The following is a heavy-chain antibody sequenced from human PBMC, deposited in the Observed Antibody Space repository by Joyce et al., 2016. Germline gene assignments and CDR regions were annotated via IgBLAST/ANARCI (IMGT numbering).Heavy chain of an antibody. D-gene: IGHD2-8*01. CDR3: ARKAVGVDAFDI. CDR2: IYHSGSS. J-gene: IGHJ3*02. CDR1: GGSIRNFY. V-gene: IGHV4-59*01. Sequence: VQLQESGPGLVKPSETLSFTCTVSGGSIRNFYWSWIRQPPGKRLEWIGYIYHSGSSNYNPSLKSRLTISVDTSKNQFSLKLSSVTAAYTAVYYCARKAVGVDAFDIWGLGTKVTVSS.